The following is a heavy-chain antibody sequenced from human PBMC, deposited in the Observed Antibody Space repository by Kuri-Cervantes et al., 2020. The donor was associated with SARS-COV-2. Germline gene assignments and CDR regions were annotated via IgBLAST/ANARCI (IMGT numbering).Heavy chain of an antibody. V-gene: IGHV3-30*02. Sequence: GESLKISCAASGFTFSSYGMHWVRQAPGKGLEWVAFIRYDGSNKYYADSVKGRFTISRDNSKNTLYLQMNSLRAEDTAVYYCARDKDDGSGDGFDYWGQGTLVTVSS. CDR1: GFTFSSYG. CDR3: ARDKDDGSGDGFDY. CDR2: IRYDGSNK. J-gene: IGHJ4*02. D-gene: IGHD3-10*01.